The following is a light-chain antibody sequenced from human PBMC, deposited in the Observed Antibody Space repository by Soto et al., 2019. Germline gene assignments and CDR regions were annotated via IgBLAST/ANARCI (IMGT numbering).Light chain of an antibody. Sequence: DIHMTQSPSTLSASVGASVTITCRASQSISSWLAWYQQKPGKAPKLLIYKASSLESGVPSRFSGSGSGTEFTLTISSLQPDDFATYYCQQYNSYSRTFGQGAKVDIK. CDR2: KAS. J-gene: IGKJ1*01. V-gene: IGKV1-5*03. CDR3: QQYNSYSRT. CDR1: QSISSW.